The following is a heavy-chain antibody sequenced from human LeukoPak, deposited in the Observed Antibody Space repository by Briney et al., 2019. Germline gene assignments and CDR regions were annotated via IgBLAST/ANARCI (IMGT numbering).Heavy chain of an antibody. D-gene: IGHD6-6*01. CDR2: INHSGST. V-gene: IGHV4-34*01. CDR1: GGSFSGYY. CDR3: ARGYPSPYSGSSKGGELDY. J-gene: IGHJ4*02. Sequence: PSETLSLTCAVYGGSFSGYYWSWIRQPPGKGLEWIGEINHSGSTNYNPSLKSRVTISVDTSKNQFSLKLSSVTAADTAVYYCARGYPSPYSGSSKGGELDYWGQGTLVTVSS.